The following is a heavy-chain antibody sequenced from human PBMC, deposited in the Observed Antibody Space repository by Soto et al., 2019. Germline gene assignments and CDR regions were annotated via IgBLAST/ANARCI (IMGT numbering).Heavy chain of an antibody. Sequence: QVQLVESGGGSVKPGGSLRLSCAASGFTFSDYYMSWIRQAPGKGLEWVSYISSSGSTIYYADSVKGRFTISRDNAKNSLYLQMNSLRAEDTAVYYCARDLKSGIPPYYYYGMDVWGQGTTVTVSS. V-gene: IGHV3-11*01. CDR1: GFTFSDYY. CDR3: ARDLKSGIPPYYYYGMDV. D-gene: IGHD3-10*01. J-gene: IGHJ6*02. CDR2: ISSSGSTI.